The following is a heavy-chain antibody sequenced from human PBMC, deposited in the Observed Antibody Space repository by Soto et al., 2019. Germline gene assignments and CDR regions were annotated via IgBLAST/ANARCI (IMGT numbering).Heavy chain of an antibody. CDR2: IIPLFDTA. Sequence: QVRLVQSGAEVKKPGSSVRVSCEASGDTFSTYAFSWVRQAPGQGLEWMGGIIPLFDTATYSQRIQGRVTITADKSTRTTYMELTSLLSEDTAVYFYARNPPNDNDDLDAYDVCAHGTMVTTSS. CDR3: ARNPPNDNDDLDAYDV. V-gene: IGHV1-69*14. J-gene: IGHJ3*01. D-gene: IGHD1-1*01. CDR1: GDTFSTYA.